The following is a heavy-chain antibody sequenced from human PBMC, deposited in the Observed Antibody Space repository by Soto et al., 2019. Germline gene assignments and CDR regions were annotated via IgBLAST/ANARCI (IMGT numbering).Heavy chain of an antibody. J-gene: IGHJ5*02. D-gene: IGHD3-16*01. V-gene: IGHV1-2*02. CDR1: GYSFTGYY. Sequence: QVQLVQSGAAVKKPGASVKVSCKASGYSFTGYYIHWLRQAPGQGLEWMGWINAHSGGTEYAQKFQGRVTLTRNTSIATAYLKLTSLTSDDTALYYCAKDLTRQIAYWLDTWGQGTQVTVSS. CDR2: INAHSGGT. CDR3: AKDLTRQIAYWLDT.